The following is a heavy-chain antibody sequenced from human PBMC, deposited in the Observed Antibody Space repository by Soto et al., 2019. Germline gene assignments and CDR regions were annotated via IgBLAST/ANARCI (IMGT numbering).Heavy chain of an antibody. CDR3: ARYSGYALGVGYYYMYV. Sequence: PGESLKISCKGSGYSFTSYWISWVRQMPGKGLEWMGRIDPSDSYTNYSPSFQGHVTISADKSISTAYLQWSSLKASDTAMYYCARYSGYALGVGYYYMYVWGKGTAVPVS. D-gene: IGHD5-12*01. CDR1: GYSFTSYW. CDR2: IDPSDSYT. V-gene: IGHV5-10-1*01. J-gene: IGHJ6*03.